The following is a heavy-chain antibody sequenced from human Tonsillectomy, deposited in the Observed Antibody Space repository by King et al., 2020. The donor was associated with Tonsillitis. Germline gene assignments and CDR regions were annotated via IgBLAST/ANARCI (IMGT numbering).Heavy chain of an antibody. V-gene: IGHV3-11*01. CDR3: ARDALSRDYYYFVDF. CDR1: GFTFSDYH. D-gene: IGHD3-22*01. Sequence: VQLVEAGGGLVKPGGSLGLSCATSGFTFSDYHMGWVRQAPGKGLGWVSYISSSGSTINYADSVKGRFTISRDNAKKLLYLQMNSLSAEDTAVYYCARDALSRDYYYFVDFWGQGTLVTVSS. CDR2: ISSSGSTI. J-gene: IGHJ4*01.